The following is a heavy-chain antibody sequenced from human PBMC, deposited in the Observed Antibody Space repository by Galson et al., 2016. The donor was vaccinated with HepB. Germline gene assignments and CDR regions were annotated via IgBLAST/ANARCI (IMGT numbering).Heavy chain of an antibody. CDR1: VVSISSYY. D-gene: IGHD1-14*01. Sequence: ETLFLTCSVSVVSISSYYWNWIRQTAGKGLEWFGRIYMSGNTNYNPSLKSRVTMSLDTSKNQFSLKLSSVTAADTAVYYCATTRCALSVACDWFDRWGQGTLVTVSS. V-gene: IGHV4-4*07. CDR2: IYMSGNT. J-gene: IGHJ5*01. CDR3: ATTRCALSVACDWFDR.